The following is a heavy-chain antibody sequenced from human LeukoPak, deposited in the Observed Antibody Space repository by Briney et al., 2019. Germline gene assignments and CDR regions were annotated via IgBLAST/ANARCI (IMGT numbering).Heavy chain of an antibody. CDR2: INHSGST. CDR1: GGSFSGYY. D-gene: IGHD3-10*01. V-gene: IGHV4-34*01. Sequence: SETLSLTCAVYGGSFSGYYWSWIRQPPGKGLEWIGEINHSGSTNYNPSLKSRVTISVDTSKNQFSLKLSSVTAADTAVYYCARRITMVRGVIIPYYYYYMDVWGKATTVTISS. CDR3: ARRITMVRGVIIPYYYYYMDV. J-gene: IGHJ6*03.